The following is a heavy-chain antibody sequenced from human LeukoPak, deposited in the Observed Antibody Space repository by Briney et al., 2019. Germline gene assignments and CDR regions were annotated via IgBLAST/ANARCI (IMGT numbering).Heavy chain of an antibody. Sequence: GGSLRLSCAASGFTFSSYWMSWVRQAPGKGLEWVANIKQDGSEKYYVDSVKGRFTISRDNAKNSLYLQMKSLRAEDTAVYYCARGKQLGPPWSDPWGQGTLVTVSS. D-gene: IGHD6-6*01. CDR3: ARGKQLGPPWSDP. CDR1: GFTFSSYW. J-gene: IGHJ5*02. CDR2: IKQDGSEK. V-gene: IGHV3-7*01.